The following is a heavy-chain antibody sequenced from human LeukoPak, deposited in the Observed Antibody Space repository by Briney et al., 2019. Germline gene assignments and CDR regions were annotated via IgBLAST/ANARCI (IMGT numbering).Heavy chain of an antibody. Sequence: GGSLRLSCAASKFSFSAYWMHWVRQAPGKGLVWVSRINSDGSRTNYADSVKGRFTISRDNSKNTLYLQMNSLRAEDTAVYYCARPIVGAVDAFDIWGQGTMVTVSS. CDR2: INSDGSRT. J-gene: IGHJ3*02. CDR1: KFSFSAYW. CDR3: ARPIVGAVDAFDI. D-gene: IGHD1-26*01. V-gene: IGHV3-74*01.